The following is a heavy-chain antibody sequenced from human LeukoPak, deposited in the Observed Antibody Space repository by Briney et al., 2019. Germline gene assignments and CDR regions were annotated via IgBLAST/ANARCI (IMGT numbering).Heavy chain of an antibody. Sequence: GSLRLSCAASGFTVSSNYMSWVRQALGKGLEWVSDIYSGGSTYYADSVKGRFTISSDNSKNTLYLQMNGLRAEDTAVYYCARDGGYCSGTRCHKAFDIWGQGTMVTVSS. J-gene: IGHJ3*02. CDR1: GFTVSSNY. CDR3: ARDGGYCSGTRCHKAFDI. V-gene: IGHV3-53*01. CDR2: IYSGGST. D-gene: IGHD2-2*02.